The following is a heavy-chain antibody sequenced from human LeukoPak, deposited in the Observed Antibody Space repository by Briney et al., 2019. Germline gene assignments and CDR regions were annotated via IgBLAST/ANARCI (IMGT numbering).Heavy chain of an antibody. CDR1: GGSISSGDYY. CDR2: IYYSGST. V-gene: IGHV4-30-4*08. D-gene: IGHD3-10*01. Sequence: SETLSLTCTVSGGSISSGDYYWSWIRQPPGKGLEWIGYIYYSGSTYYNPSLKSRVTISVDTSKNQFSLKLSSVTATDTAVYYCARYGSGYAFDIWGQGTMVTVSS. J-gene: IGHJ3*02. CDR3: ARYGSGYAFDI.